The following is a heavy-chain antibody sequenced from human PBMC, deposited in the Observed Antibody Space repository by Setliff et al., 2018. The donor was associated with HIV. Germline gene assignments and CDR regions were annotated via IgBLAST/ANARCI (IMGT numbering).Heavy chain of an antibody. CDR2: IYYSGST. D-gene: IGHD6-19*01. J-gene: IGHJ3*02. CDR1: GDSISSYY. Sequence: SETLSLTCTVSGDSISSYYWSWIRQPPGKGLEWIGYIYYSGSTNYNPSLKSRVTISVDTSKNQFSLKLSSVTAADTAVYYCARVLDPGIAVATHAFDIWGQGTMVTVSS. CDR3: ARVLDPGIAVATHAFDI. V-gene: IGHV4-59*01.